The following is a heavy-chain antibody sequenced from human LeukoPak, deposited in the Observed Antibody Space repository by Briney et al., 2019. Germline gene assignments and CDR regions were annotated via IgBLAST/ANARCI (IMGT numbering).Heavy chain of an antibody. Sequence: PSETLSLTCTVSGGSISSYYWSWIRQPPGKGLEWIGYIYYSGSTNYNPSLKSRVTISVKTSKNQFSLKLSSVTAADTAVYYCTTDDEPATVTANFDYWGQGTLVTVSS. CDR1: GGSISSYY. CDR3: TTDDEPATVTANFDY. J-gene: IGHJ4*02. V-gene: IGHV4-59*01. CDR2: IYYSGST. D-gene: IGHD4-17*01.